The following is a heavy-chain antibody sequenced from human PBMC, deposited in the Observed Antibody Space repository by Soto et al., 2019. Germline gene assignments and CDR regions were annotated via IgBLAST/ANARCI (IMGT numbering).Heavy chain of an antibody. CDR3: ASSPDYGDFIFDY. CDR2: ISYDGSNK. D-gene: IGHD4-17*01. V-gene: IGHV3-30*03. Sequence: SLRLSCAASGFTFSSYGMHWVRQAPGKGLEWVAVISYDGSNKYYADSVKGRFTISRDNSKNTLYLQMNSLRAEDTAVYYCASSPDYGDFIFDYWGQGTLVTVSS. CDR1: GFTFSSYG. J-gene: IGHJ4*02.